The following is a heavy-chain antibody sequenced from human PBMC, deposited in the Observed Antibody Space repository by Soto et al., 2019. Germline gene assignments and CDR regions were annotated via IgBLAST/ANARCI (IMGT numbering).Heavy chain of an antibody. CDR2: ISVSSSYI. V-gene: IGHV3-21*01. CDR3: ATIQRSDPRWGMDV. Sequence: EVPLVESGGGLVRPGGSLRLSCVASRSAFSSYSISWVRQAPGKGLEWVSSISVSSSYIYYAASVKGRFIISRDNDATSVYLQMKNLRADDTAVYYCATIQRSDPRWGMDVWGQGTTVIVSS. CDR1: RSAFSSYS. D-gene: IGHD6-19*01. J-gene: IGHJ6*02.